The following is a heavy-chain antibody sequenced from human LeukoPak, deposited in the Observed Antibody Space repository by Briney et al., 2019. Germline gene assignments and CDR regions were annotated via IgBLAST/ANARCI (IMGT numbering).Heavy chain of an antibody. V-gene: IGHV6-1*01. J-gene: IGHJ4*02. D-gene: IGHD4-11*01. Sequence: SQTLSLTCAISGDSVSRNSVAWNWIRQSTSRGLEWLGRTYYRSKWYNDYAVSVRSRISINPVTSKNQFSLQLNSVTPEDTAVYYCARGQYSAHDYWGQGTLVTVSS. CDR1: GDSVSRNSVA. CDR3: ARGQYSAHDY. CDR2: TYYRSKWYN.